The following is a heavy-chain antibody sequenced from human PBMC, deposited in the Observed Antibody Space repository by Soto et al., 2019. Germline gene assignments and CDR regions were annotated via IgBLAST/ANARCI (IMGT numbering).Heavy chain of an antibody. CDR1: GFTFSSYS. J-gene: IGHJ4*02. CDR2: ISSSSSYI. CDR3: ARVTEDILTGYYSGVDY. D-gene: IGHD3-9*01. V-gene: IGHV3-21*01. Sequence: EVQLVESGGGLVKPGGPLRLSCAASGFTFSSYSMNWVRQAPGKGLEWVSSISSSSSYIYYADSVKGRFTISRDNAKNSLYLQMNSLRAEDTAVYYCARVTEDILTGYYSGVDYWGQGTLVTVSS.